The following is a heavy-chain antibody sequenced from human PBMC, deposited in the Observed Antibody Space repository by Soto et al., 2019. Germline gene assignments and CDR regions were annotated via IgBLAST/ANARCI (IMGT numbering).Heavy chain of an antibody. D-gene: IGHD3-10*01. CDR3: ARLRGVRGVIISPV. CDR1: GGSFSGYY. J-gene: IGHJ6*02. Sequence: QVQLQQWGAGLLKPSETLSLTCAVYGGSFSGYYWSWIRQPPGKGLEWIGEINHSGSTNYNPSLKSRVTISVDTSKNQFSRKLSSVTAADTAVYYCARLRGVRGVIISPVWGQGTTVTVSS. V-gene: IGHV4-34*01. CDR2: INHSGST.